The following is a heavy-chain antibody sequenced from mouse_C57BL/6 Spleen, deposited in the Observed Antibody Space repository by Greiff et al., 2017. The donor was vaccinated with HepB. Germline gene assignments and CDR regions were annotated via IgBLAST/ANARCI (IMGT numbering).Heavy chain of an antibody. CDR1: GYTFTDYY. J-gene: IGHJ2*01. Sequence: EVKLLESGPVLVKPGASVKMSCKASGYTFTDYYMNWVKQSHGKSLEWIGVINPYNGGTSYNQKFKGKATLTVDKSSSTAYMELNSLTSEDSAVYYCARGLGGFDYWGQGTTLTVSS. CDR2: INPYNGGT. V-gene: IGHV1-19*01. D-gene: IGHD1-1*02. CDR3: ARGLGGFDY.